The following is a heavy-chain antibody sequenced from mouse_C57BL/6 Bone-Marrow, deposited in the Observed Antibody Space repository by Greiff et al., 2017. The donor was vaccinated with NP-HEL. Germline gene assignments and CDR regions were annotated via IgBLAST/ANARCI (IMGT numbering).Heavy chain of an antibody. Sequence: QVQLQQPGAELVKPGASVKLSCKASGYTFTSYWMQWVKQRPGQGLEWIGEIDPSDSYTNYNQKFKGKATLTVDTSSSTAYMQLSSLTSEDSAVYYCAGITTVLDHWGQGTTLTVSS. CDR1: GYTFTSYW. D-gene: IGHD1-1*01. J-gene: IGHJ2*01. CDR3: AGITTVLDH. CDR2: IDPSDSYT. V-gene: IGHV1-50*01.